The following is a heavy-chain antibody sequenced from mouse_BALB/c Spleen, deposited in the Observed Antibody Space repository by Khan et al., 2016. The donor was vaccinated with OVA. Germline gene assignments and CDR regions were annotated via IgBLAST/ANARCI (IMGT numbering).Heavy chain of an antibody. CDR3: ARSGTTVVAYWYFDV. CDR2: IHYSGST. D-gene: IGHD1-1*01. V-gene: IGHV3-1*02. Sequence: VQLQQSGPDLVKPSQSLSLTCTVTGYSITSGYSWHWIRQFPGNKLDWMDNIHYSGSTTYNPSLKSRISITRDTSKNQFFLQLNSVTTEDTATYYCARSGTTVVAYWYFDVWGAGTTVTVSA. J-gene: IGHJ1*01. CDR1: GYSITSGYS.